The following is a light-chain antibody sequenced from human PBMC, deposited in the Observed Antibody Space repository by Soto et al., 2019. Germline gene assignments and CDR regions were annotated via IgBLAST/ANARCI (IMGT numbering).Light chain of an antibody. CDR3: QQSYSTPRT. J-gene: IGKJ1*01. CDR2: AAS. CDR1: QSISSY. Sequence: DIQRTLNTSSLSSSDGDRVTITCGASQSISSYLNWYQQKPGKAPKLLIYAASSLQSGVPSRFSGSGSGTDFTLTISSLQPEDFATYYCQQSYSTPRTFGQGTNVDIK. V-gene: IGKV1-39*01.